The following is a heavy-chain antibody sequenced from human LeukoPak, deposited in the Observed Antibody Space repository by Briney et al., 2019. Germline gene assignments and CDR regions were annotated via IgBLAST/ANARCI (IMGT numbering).Heavy chain of an antibody. Sequence: SGTLSLTCTVSGGSISSGGYYWSWIRQPPGKGLEWIGYIYHSGSTYYNPSLKSRVTISVDRSKNQFSLKLSSVTAADTAVYYCARVEMATIGIDYWGQGTLVTVSS. CDR1: GGSISSGGYY. CDR3: ARVEMATIGIDY. CDR2: IYHSGST. D-gene: IGHD5-24*01. V-gene: IGHV4-30-2*01. J-gene: IGHJ4*02.